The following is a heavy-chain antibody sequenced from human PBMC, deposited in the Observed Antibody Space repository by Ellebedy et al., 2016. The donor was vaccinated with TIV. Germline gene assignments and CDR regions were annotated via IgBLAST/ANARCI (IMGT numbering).Heavy chain of an antibody. Sequence: PGGSLRLSCAAPGFTFRNNSMNWVRQAPGKGLEWISYISSSGTTIYYADSVKGRFTISRDKAKVPLYLQMNSLTAPDTAVYYCANGAYDIWGQGTMVTVSS. CDR1: GFTFRNNS. D-gene: IGHD5-24*01. V-gene: IGHV3-48*01. J-gene: IGHJ3*02. CDR3: ANGAYDI. CDR2: ISSSGTTI.